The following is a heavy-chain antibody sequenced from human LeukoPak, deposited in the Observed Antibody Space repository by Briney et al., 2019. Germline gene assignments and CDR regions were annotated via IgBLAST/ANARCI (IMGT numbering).Heavy chain of an antibody. CDR1: GGSIRSYY. D-gene: IGHD6-13*01. CDR3: AREGSSSWTNWFDP. Sequence: PSETLSLTCTVSGGSIRSYYWSRIRQPPGKGLEWIGYIYYSGSTNYNPSLKSRVTISVDTSKNQFSLKLSSVTAADTAVYYCAREGSSSWTNWFDPWGQGTLVIVSS. V-gene: IGHV4-59*01. CDR2: IYYSGST. J-gene: IGHJ5*02.